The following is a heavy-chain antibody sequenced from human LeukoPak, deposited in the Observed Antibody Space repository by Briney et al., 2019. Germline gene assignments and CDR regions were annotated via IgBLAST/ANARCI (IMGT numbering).Heavy chain of an antibody. V-gene: IGHV1-2*02. CDR3: ARGMGGWYLDVFDI. Sequence: ASVKVSCKASGYTFTDYYMHWVRQAPGQGLEWMGWINPDSGGTNYAQKFQGRVTMTRDTSINTAYMELSRLRSDDTAVYYCARGMGGWYLDVFDIWGQGTMVTVSS. CDR2: INPDSGGT. D-gene: IGHD6-19*01. CDR1: GYTFTDYY. J-gene: IGHJ3*02.